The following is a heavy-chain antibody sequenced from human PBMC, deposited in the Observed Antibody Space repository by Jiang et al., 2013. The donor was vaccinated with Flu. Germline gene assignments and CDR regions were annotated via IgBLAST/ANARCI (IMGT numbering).Heavy chain of an antibody. CDR3: ARGYCTNGLCYWSFDY. Sequence: RIDPSDSYINYSPSFEGHVTISTDESISTAYLQWSSLKASDTAMYYCARGYCTNGLCYWSFDYWGQGTLVTVSS. D-gene: IGHD2-8*01. J-gene: IGHJ4*02. CDR2: IDPSDSYI. V-gene: IGHV5-10-1*01.